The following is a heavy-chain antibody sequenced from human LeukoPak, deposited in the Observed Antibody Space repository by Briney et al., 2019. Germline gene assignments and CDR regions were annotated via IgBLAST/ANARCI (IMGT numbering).Heavy chain of an antibody. CDR2: ISGSAGST. D-gene: IGHD3-22*01. CDR3: AKAEYYYDSTGYRPQYYFDY. CDR1: GFTFSSYA. V-gene: IGHV3-23*01. J-gene: IGHJ4*02. Sequence: GGSLRLSCAASGFTFSSYAMNWVRQAPGKGLEGVSAISGSAGSTYYADSVKGRFTISRDNSKNTLYLQMNSLRAEDTAVYYCAKAEYYYDSTGYRPQYYFDYWGQGTLVTVSS.